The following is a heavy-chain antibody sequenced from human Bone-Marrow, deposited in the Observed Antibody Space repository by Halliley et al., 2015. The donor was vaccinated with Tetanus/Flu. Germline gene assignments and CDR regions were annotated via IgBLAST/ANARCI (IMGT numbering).Heavy chain of an antibody. Sequence: QVQLVQSGAEVRKPGSSVKVSCKVSGDTFNSYAISWVRQAPGQGLEWMGGIIPIFGKANYAQKFQGRVTITADESTSTAYMELSRLTSEDTAVYHCAKFGVYGSESDRYYWGQGTLVTVSS. V-gene: IGHV1-69*12. D-gene: IGHD3-10*01. J-gene: IGHJ4*02. CDR2: IIPIFGKA. CDR1: GDTFNSYA. CDR3: AKFGVYGSESDRYY.